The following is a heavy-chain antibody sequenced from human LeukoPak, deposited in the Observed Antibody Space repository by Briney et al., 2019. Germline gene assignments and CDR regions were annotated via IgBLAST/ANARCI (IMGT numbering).Heavy chain of an antibody. V-gene: IGHV3-48*03. Sequence: PGGSLRLSCAAYGFTFSSYEMNWVRQAPGKGLEWVSYISSSGSTIYYADSVKGRFTISRDNAKNSLYLQMNSLRAEDTAVYYCAREGGEWELLRTFDYWGQGTLVTVSS. J-gene: IGHJ4*02. CDR3: AREGGEWELLRTFDY. CDR1: GFTFSSYE. D-gene: IGHD1-26*01. CDR2: ISSSGSTI.